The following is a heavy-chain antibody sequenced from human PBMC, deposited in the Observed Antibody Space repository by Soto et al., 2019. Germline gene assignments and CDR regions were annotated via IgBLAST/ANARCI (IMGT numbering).Heavy chain of an antibody. CDR2: ISEGGDRT. CDR3: AKYSWGATTVMSIK. Sequence: EVQLLESGGDLVQPGGSLRLSCVGSGFTFRDHPMNWVRQAPGKGLEWVSAISEGGDRTYYADSVLGRLSISRDNSKNTLYLQMSSLRAEDTAMYYCAKYSWGATTVMSIKWGQGNLVTVSS. D-gene: IGHD4-4*01. J-gene: IGHJ4*02. V-gene: IGHV3-23*01. CDR1: GFTFRDHP.